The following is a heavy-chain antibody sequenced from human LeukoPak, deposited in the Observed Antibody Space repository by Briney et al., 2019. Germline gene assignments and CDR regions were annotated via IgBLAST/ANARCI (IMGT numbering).Heavy chain of an antibody. D-gene: IGHD1-26*01. CDR2: IYTSGGT. J-gene: IGHJ5*02. CDR3: ARSGWELHGWFDP. Sequence: PSETLSLTCTVSGGSISSYYWSWIRQPPGKGLEWIGYIYTSGGTNYNPSLKSRVTISVDTSKNQFSLKLSSVTAADTAVYYCARSGWELHGWFDPWGQGTPVTVSS. V-gene: IGHV4-4*09. CDR1: GGSISSYY.